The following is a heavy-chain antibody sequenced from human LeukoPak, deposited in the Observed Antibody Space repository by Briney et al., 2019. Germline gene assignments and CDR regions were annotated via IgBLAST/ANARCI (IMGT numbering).Heavy chain of an antibody. V-gene: IGHV4-4*02. J-gene: IGHJ3*02. Sequence: PSETLSLTCAVSGGSISSSNWWSWVRQPPGKGLEWIGEIYHSGSTNYNPSLKSRVTISVDKSKNQFSLKLSSVTAEDTAVYYCARDHQYCSGGYCCSDAFDIWGQGTMVTVSS. D-gene: IGHD2-15*01. CDR3: ARDHQYCSGGYCCSDAFDI. CDR2: IYHSGST. CDR1: GGSISSSNW.